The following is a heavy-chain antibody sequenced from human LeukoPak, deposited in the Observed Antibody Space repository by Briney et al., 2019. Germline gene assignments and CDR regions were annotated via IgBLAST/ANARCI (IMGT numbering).Heavy chain of an antibody. Sequence: AGGSLRLSCAASGFTFNHAWMSWVRQAPGKGLEWVGRIKSKTDGGRTDSAAPVKGRFTISRDDSKNTLYLQMNSLKTEDTAIYYCTKVSGNYAFEFWGQGTLVTVSS. CDR2: IKSKTDGGRT. CDR1: GFTFNHAW. D-gene: IGHD1-7*01. V-gene: IGHV3-15*01. J-gene: IGHJ4*02. CDR3: TKVSGNYAFEF.